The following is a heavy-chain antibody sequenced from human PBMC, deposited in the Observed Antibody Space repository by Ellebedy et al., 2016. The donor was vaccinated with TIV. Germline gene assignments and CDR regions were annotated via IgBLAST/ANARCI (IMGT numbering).Heavy chain of an antibody. D-gene: IGHD4-17*01. V-gene: IGHV3-11*01. CDR2: ISSSGSTI. J-gene: IGHJ6*02. CDR1: GFTFSDYY. Sequence: PGGSLRLSCAASGFTFSDYYMSWIRQAPGKGLEWVSYISSSGSTIYYADSVKGRFTISRDNAKNSLYLQMNSLRAEDTAVYYCARDLSRVDYGDYPNYYYYGMDVWGQGTTVTVSS. CDR3: ARDLSRVDYGDYPNYYYYGMDV.